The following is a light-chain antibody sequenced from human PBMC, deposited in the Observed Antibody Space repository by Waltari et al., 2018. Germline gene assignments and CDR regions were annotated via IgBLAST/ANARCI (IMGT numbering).Light chain of an antibody. J-gene: IGKJ4*01. Sequence: DTQMTQSPSSLSASVGDRVTITCQASQDIRENLNWFQQKPGKARQVLIFDASRSQAVVPSRFSGSGSGTDFAFTISSLQPEDIGTYYCQQYANLPLTFGGGTRVEL. CDR2: DAS. CDR3: QQYANLPLT. V-gene: IGKV1-33*01. CDR1: QDIREN.